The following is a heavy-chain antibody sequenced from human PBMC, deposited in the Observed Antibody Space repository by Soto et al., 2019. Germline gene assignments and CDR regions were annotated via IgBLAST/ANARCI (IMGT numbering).Heavy chain of an antibody. CDR3: ARESEDLTSNFDY. Sequence: GGSLRLSCAASGFTFSRYSMNWVRQAPGKGLEWVSSISSTTNYIYYADSMKGRFTVSRDNAKNSVYLDMNSLSAEDTAVYYCARESEDLTSNFDYWGQGTLVT. V-gene: IGHV3-21*01. J-gene: IGHJ4*02. CDR2: ISSTTNYI. CDR1: GFTFSRYS.